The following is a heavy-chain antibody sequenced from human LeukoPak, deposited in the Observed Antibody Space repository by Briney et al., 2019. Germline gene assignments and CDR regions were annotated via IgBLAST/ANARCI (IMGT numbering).Heavy chain of an antibody. CDR3: ARSLVGGIQLFFY. CDR1: GGSISSYY. Sequence: SETLSLTCTVSGGSISSYYWSWIRQPPGKGLEWIGYIYYSGSTNYNPSLKSRVTISVDTSKNQFSLKLSSVTAADTAVYYCARSLVGGIQLFFYWGQGTLVTVSS. J-gene: IGHJ4*02. D-gene: IGHD5-18*01. V-gene: IGHV4-59*01. CDR2: IYYSGST.